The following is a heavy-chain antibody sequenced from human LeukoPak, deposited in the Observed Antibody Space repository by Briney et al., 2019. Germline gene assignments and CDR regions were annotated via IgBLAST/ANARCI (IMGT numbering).Heavy chain of an antibody. CDR1: GESFSGYY. Sequence: PSETLSLTCTVYGESFSGYYWSWIRQPPGKGLEWIGEINHSGSTNYNPSLESRVTISVDTSKKQFSLKLSSVTAADTAVYYCAXXXRGVRIRAFDIWGQGTMVTVSS. J-gene: IGHJ3*02. CDR3: AXXXRGVRIRAFDI. D-gene: IGHD3-10*01. V-gene: IGHV4-34*01. CDR2: INHSGST.